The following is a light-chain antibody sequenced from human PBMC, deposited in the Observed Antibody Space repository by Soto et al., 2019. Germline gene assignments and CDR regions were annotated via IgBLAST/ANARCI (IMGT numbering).Light chain of an antibody. Sequence: DIVLTQSPDSLAVSLGERATINCKSSQSGLYNFNSKNYLAWYQQKPGQPPKLLVHWASTRESGVPDRFSGSGSGTDVTLTITSLQADVVADYYYHQYYIRPPTFDGVNKLEIQ. CDR3: HQYYIRPPT. CDR2: WAS. V-gene: IGKV4-1*01. CDR1: QSGLYNFNSKNY. J-gene: IGKJ4*01.